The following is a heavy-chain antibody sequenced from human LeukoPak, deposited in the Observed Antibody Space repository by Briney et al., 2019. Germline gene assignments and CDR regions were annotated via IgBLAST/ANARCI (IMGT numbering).Heavy chain of an antibody. V-gene: IGHV3-9*03. CDR1: GFTFDDYA. CDR2: ISWNSGSI. CDR3: AKGGCSGGSCYQGLDP. J-gene: IGHJ5*02. Sequence: GGSLRLSCAASGFTFDDYAMHWVRQAPGKGLEWVSGISWNSGSIGYADSVKGRFTISRDNAKNSLYLQMNSLRAEDMALYYCAKGGCSGGSCYQGLDPWGQGTLVTVSS. D-gene: IGHD2-15*01.